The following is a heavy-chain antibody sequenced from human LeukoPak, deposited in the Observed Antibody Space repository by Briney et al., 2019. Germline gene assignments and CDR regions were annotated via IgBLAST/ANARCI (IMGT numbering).Heavy chain of an antibody. Sequence: ASVKVSCKASGYTFTGYYMHWVRQAPGQGLEWMGWINPNSGGTNYAQKFQGRVTMTRDTSISTAYMELSRLRSDDTAVYYCARDQRSRVWFGEFFLGYGYWGQGALVTVSS. V-gene: IGHV1-2*02. D-gene: IGHD3-10*01. CDR3: ARDQRSRVWFGEFFLGYGY. J-gene: IGHJ4*02. CDR2: INPNSGGT. CDR1: GYTFTGYY.